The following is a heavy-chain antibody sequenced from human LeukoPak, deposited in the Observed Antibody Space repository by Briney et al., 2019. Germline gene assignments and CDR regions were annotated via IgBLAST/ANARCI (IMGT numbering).Heavy chain of an antibody. CDR1: GRSISTYY. D-gene: IGHD1-26*01. CDR3: ARVEIVGATVDFDY. CDR2: IYYSGST. Sequence: PSETLSLTCTVSGRSISTYYWNWFRQPPGKELEWIGYIYYSGSTNYNPSLKSRVTISVDTSKNQFSLKLSSVTAAETAVYYCARVEIVGATVDFDYWGQGTLVTVSS. V-gene: IGHV4-59*12. J-gene: IGHJ4*02.